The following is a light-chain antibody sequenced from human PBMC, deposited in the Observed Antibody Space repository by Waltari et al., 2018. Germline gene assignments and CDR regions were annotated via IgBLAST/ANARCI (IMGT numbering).Light chain of an antibody. J-gene: IGLJ2*01. CDR1: SGSIASNY. CDR3: QSYDSSARV. V-gene: IGLV6-57*04. Sequence: NFMLTQPHSVSESPGKTVTISCTRSSGSIASNYVQWFQQRPGSAPTTVIYEDNPRPAGVPDRFSGSIDSSSNSASLTISGLKTEDEADYYCQSYDSSARVFGGGTKLTVL. CDR2: EDN.